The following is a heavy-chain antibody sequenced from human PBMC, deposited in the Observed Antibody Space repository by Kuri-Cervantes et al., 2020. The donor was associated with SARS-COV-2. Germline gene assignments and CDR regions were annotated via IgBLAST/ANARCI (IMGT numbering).Heavy chain of an antibody. V-gene: IGHV3-43*01. J-gene: IGHJ4*02. D-gene: IGHD1-26*01. CDR1: GFTFSSYS. CDR2: ISWDGGST. CDR3: AKGSSSGSDYFDY. Sequence: GGSLRLSCAASGFTFSSYSMNWVRQAPGKGLEWVSLISWDGGSTYYADSVEGRFTISRDNSKNSLYLQMNSLRTEDSALYYCAKGSSSGSDYFDYWGQGTLVTVSS.